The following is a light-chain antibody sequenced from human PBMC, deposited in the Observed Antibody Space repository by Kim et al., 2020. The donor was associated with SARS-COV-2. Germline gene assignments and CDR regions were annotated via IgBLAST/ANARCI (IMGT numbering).Light chain of an antibody. CDR3: QAWDSSIVV. CDR2: EDT. CDR1: KLGDKY. J-gene: IGLJ2*01. V-gene: IGLV3-1*01. Sequence: SYELTQPPSVSVSPGQTVSITCSGDKLGDKYACWYQQKPGQSPVMVIYEDTKRPSGIPERFSGSNSGNTATLTISGTQATDEADYYCQAWDSSIVVFGGGTQLTFL.